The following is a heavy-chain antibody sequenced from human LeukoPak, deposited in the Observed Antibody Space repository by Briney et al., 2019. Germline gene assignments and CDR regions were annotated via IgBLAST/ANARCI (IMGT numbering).Heavy chain of an antibody. Sequence: GGSLRLSCAASGFTFDDYAIHWVRQAPGKGLEWVSGIGWNSGSIGYADSVKGRFTISRDNAKNSLYLQMNTLRAEHTALYYCAKGGDSSSWYYFDYWGQGTLVTVSS. D-gene: IGHD6-13*01. CDR1: GFTFDDYA. J-gene: IGHJ4*02. CDR2: IGWNSGSI. V-gene: IGHV3-9*01. CDR3: AKGGDSSSWYYFDY.